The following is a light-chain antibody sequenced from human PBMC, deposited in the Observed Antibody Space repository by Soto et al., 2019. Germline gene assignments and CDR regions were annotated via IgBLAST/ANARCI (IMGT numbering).Light chain of an antibody. Sequence: DIVLTQTPLSLVVTLGQPASISCKSSQSLAFRDGNIYLNWLQQRPGQPPRLLIYKTSNRFSGVTDXXSGSGAGTEFTLKISKVEAEDVGVYYCVEAALLPHAFGQGTKVEIK. CDR3: VEAALLPHA. CDR2: KTS. V-gene: IGKV2-24*01. J-gene: IGKJ1*01. CDR1: QSLAFRDGNIY.